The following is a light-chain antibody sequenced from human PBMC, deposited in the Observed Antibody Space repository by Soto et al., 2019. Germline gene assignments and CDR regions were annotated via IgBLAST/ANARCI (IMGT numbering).Light chain of an antibody. CDR1: QDIGNS. Sequence: DIQMTQSPPSLSASVGERVTITCQASQDIGNSLNWYQHKPGKAPKLVIYDTYYLETGVPSTFSGSGYGTDFTLTISSLRPEDIATYYCQKSDHLPLFGPGTKVDIK. V-gene: IGKV1-33*01. J-gene: IGKJ3*01. CDR3: QKSDHLPL. CDR2: DTY.